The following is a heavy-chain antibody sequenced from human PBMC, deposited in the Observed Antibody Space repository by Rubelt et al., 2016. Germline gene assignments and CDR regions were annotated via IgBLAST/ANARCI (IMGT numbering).Heavy chain of an antibody. CDR1: GGSFSGYY. CDR3: ATGTIFGVVKDAFDI. Sequence: QVQLQQWGAGLLKPSETLSLTCAVYGGSFSGYYWSWIRQPPGKGLEWIGKINHSGRTNYNPSLKSRVTISVDTSKTQFSTKLASVTAADTAVYYCATGTIFGVVKDAFDIWGQGTMVTVSA. V-gene: IGHV4-34*01. J-gene: IGHJ3*02. D-gene: IGHD3-3*01. CDR2: INHSGRT.